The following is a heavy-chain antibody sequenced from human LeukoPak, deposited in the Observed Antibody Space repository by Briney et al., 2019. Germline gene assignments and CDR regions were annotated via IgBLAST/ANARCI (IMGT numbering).Heavy chain of an antibody. Sequence: GGSLRLSCAASGFTFSSYAMSWVRQAPGKGLEWVSAISGSGGSTYYVDSVKGRFTISRDNSKNTLYLQMNSLRAEDTAVYYCAKGYSGYDQWRFDPWGQGTLVTVSS. D-gene: IGHD5-12*01. CDR3: AKGYSGYDQWRFDP. J-gene: IGHJ5*02. CDR2: ISGSGGST. V-gene: IGHV3-23*01. CDR1: GFTFSSYA.